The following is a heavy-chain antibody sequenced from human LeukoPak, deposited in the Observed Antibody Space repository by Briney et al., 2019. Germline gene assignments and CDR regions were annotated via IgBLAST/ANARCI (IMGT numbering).Heavy chain of an antibody. CDR1: GYTLTELS. Sequence: GASVKVSCKVSGYTLTELSMHWVRQAPGKGLEWMGGFDPEDGETIYAQKFQGRVTMTEDTSTDTAYMELSSLRSEDTAVYYCARSGGIVVVVAATQGMDVWGQGTTVTVSS. J-gene: IGHJ6*02. D-gene: IGHD2-15*01. CDR3: ARSGGIVVVVAATQGMDV. V-gene: IGHV1-24*01. CDR2: FDPEDGET.